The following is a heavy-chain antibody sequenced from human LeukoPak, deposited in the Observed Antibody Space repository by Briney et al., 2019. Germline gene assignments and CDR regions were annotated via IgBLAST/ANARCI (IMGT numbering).Heavy chain of an antibody. D-gene: IGHD3-22*01. CDR3: ARDRYYDSIGFDY. CDR1: GGSISSSSYY. Sequence: SETLSLTCTVSGGSISSSSYYWGWIRQPAGKGLEWIGRIYTSGSTNYNPSLKSRVTMSVDTSKNQFSLKLSSVTAADTAVYYCARDRYYDSIGFDYWGQGTLVTVSS. V-gene: IGHV4-61*02. CDR2: IYTSGST. J-gene: IGHJ4*02.